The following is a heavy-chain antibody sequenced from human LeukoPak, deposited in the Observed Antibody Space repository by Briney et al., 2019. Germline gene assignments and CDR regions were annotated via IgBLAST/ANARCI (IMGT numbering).Heavy chain of an antibody. V-gene: IGHV4-38-2*02. J-gene: IGHJ4*02. CDR3: ARQGRSDYFDY. D-gene: IGHD2-15*01. CDR1: GYSISSGYY. CDR2: IYHSGST. Sequence: SETLSLTXTVSGYSISSGYYWGWIRQPPGKGLEWIGSIYHSGSTYYNPSLKSRVTISVDTSKNQFSLKLSSVTAADTAVYYCARQGRSDYFDYWGQGTLVTVSS.